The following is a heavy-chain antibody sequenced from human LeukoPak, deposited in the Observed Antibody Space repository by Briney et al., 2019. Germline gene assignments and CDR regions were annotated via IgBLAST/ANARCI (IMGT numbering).Heavy chain of an antibody. CDR3: AKDTAVILPAPFDS. CDR2: ISGSGTNT. V-gene: IGHV3-23*01. Sequence: PGGSLRLSCAASEFTFSSYAMTWVRQAPGKGLEWVSAISGSGTNTYYSGSVRGRFTISRDNSNNRLYLQMNSVRAEDTAMYFCAKDTAVILPAPFDSWGQGTLVTVSS. D-gene: IGHD2-21*01. CDR1: EFTFSSYA. J-gene: IGHJ4*02.